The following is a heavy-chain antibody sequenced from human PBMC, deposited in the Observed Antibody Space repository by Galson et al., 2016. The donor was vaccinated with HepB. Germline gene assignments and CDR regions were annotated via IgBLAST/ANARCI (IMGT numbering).Heavy chain of an antibody. V-gene: IGHV3-66*01. CDR3: ARNRHCSGGSCYGA. CDR1: GFTVSNNY. Sequence: SLRLSCAASGFTVSNNYMRWVRQAPGKGLEWVSLIYNGGSTYYADSVKSRFTIPRDSSKNTLYLQMNSLRAEDTAVYYCARNRHCSGGSCYGAWGQGTLVTVSS. J-gene: IGHJ5*02. D-gene: IGHD2-15*01. CDR2: IYNGGST.